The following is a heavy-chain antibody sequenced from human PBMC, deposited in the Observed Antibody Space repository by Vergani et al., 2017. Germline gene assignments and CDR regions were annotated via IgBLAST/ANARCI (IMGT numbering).Heavy chain of an antibody. CDR3: AKDNVPGYYDSSGYCDY. Sequence: EVELLESGGGLAQPGGSLRVSCSASGFTFTNFAMTWVRQAPGEGLEWVSGISGSGGFTYYADSVKGRFTISRDNSKNTMFLQMNNLRAEDTAVYYCAKDNVPGYYDSSGYCDYWGQGTLVTVSS. V-gene: IGHV3-23*01. D-gene: IGHD3-22*01. CDR1: GFTFTNFA. CDR2: ISGSGGFT. J-gene: IGHJ4*02.